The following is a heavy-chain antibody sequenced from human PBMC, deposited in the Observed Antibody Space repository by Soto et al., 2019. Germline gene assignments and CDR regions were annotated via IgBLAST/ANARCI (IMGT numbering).Heavy chain of an antibody. Sequence: EILSLSGTDAGGCMSSYYWSWIRQPPGKGLEWIGYIYYSGSTNYNPSLKSRVTISVDTSKNQFSLKLSSVTAAETAVYYCARDRKYYGSGSYPRVYYYGMDVWGQGTTVTVSS. CDR1: GGCMSSYY. CDR2: IYYSGST. J-gene: IGHJ6*02. D-gene: IGHD3-10*01. CDR3: ARDRKYYGSGSYPRVYYYGMDV. V-gene: IGHV4-59*01.